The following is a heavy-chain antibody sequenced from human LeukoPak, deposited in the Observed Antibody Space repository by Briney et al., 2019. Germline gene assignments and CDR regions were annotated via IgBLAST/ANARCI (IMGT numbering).Heavy chain of an antibody. Sequence: PGGSLRLSCAASGFTFSTYGMHWVRQAPGKGLEWVAVISLDGRNKYYADSVKGRFTISRDNSKNTLYLQMNSLRAEDTAMYYCAREYRSCSGTTCSAFDYWGQGTLVTVTS. CDR2: ISLDGRNK. D-gene: IGHD2-2*01. V-gene: IGHV3-30*03. CDR3: AREYRSCSGTTCSAFDY. CDR1: GFTFSTYG. J-gene: IGHJ4*02.